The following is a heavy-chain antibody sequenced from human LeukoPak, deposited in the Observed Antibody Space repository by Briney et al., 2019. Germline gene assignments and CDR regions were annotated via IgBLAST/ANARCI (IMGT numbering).Heavy chain of an antibody. Sequence: GGSLRLSCARSGFTFRSYSMNWVRRAPGKGLEWVSYISSSSGTIYYADSVKGRFNISRDNAKNSLYLQMNSVRAEDTAVYYCARGGSYYNEAFDIWGQGTMVTVSS. CDR1: GFTFRSYS. D-gene: IGHD1-26*01. CDR2: ISSSSGTI. J-gene: IGHJ3*02. CDR3: ARGGSYYNEAFDI. V-gene: IGHV3-48*01.